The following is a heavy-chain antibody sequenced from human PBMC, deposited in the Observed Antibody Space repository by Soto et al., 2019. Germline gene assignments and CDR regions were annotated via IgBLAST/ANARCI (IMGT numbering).Heavy chain of an antibody. Sequence: QVRLQESGPGLVKPSGTLSLSCAVSGGSVSNNNWWSWVRQSPGNGLEWIGEIHHSGGTSYNPSLESRATLSVDKSKNELSLRLNYVTAADTAVYYCTKNSAYALDYWGLGILVTVSS. J-gene: IGHJ4*02. CDR1: GGSVSNNNW. CDR2: IHHSGGT. CDR3: TKNSAYALDY. V-gene: IGHV4-4*02. D-gene: IGHD5-12*01.